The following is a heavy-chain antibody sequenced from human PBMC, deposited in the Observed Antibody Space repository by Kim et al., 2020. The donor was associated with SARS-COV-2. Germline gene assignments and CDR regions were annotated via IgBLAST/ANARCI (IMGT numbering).Heavy chain of an antibody. CDR2: ISYDGSNK. V-gene: IGHV3-30*04. J-gene: IGHJ4*02. CDR1: GFTFSSYA. Sequence: GGSLRLSCAASGFTFSSYAMHWVRQAPGKGLEWVAVISYDGSNKYYADSVKGRFTISRDNSKNTLYLQMNSLRAEDTAVYYCASGGSGWYRDYWGQGTLVTVSS. D-gene: IGHD6-19*01. CDR3: ASGGSGWYRDY.